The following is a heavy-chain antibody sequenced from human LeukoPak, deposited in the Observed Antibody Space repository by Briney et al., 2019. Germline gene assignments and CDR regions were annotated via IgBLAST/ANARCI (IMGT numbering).Heavy chain of an antibody. Sequence: SETLSLTCTVCGGSISSYCWSWIRQPPGKGLEWIGYIYYSGSTDYSPSLKSRVTISVDTSKNQFSLKLSSVTAADTAVYYCARRTRGTYQFDYWGQGTLVTVSS. CDR3: ARRTRGTYQFDY. V-gene: IGHV4-59*01. CDR1: GGSISSYC. CDR2: IYYSGST. D-gene: IGHD1-7*01. J-gene: IGHJ4*02.